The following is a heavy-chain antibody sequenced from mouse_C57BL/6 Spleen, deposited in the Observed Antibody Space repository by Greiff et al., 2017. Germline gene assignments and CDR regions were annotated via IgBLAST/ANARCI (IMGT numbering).Heavy chain of an antibody. J-gene: IGHJ3*01. CDR3: ASPHYYGSAWFAY. V-gene: IGHV5-17*01. D-gene: IGHD1-1*01. CDR1: GFTFSDYG. Sequence: DVQLVESGGGLVKPGGSLKLSCAASGFTFSDYGMHWVRQAPETGLEWVAYISRGSSTIYYADTVKGRFTISRDNAKNTLFQQMTSLRSEDTAMYYCASPHYYGSAWFAYWGQGTLVTVSA. CDR2: ISRGSSTI.